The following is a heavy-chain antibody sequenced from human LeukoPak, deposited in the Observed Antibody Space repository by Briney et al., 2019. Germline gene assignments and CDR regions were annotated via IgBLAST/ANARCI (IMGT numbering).Heavy chain of an antibody. CDR1: GGSISSSSHY. J-gene: IGHJ5*02. CDR2: IYYSGST. CDR3: ARHAVLTPIVVVPAAIVDDKEYNWFDP. Sequence: PSETLSLTCTVSGGSISSSSHYWGWIRQPPGKGLEWIGSIYYSGSTYYNPSLKSRVTISVDTSKNQFSLKLSSVTAADTAVYYCARHAVLTPIVVVPAAIVDDKEYNWFDPWGQGTLVTVSS. D-gene: IGHD2-2*01. V-gene: IGHV4-39*01.